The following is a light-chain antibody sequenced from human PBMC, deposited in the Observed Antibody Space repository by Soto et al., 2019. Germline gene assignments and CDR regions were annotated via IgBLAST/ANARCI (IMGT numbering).Light chain of an antibody. CDR2: AAS. CDR1: QDINSW. Sequence: DVQMTQSPSSLSASLGDRVTITCRASQDINSWLAWYQQKPGQAPKSLIYAASSLQPGVPSRFSGSESATDFPLTISSLQPEDSATYYYQQYNVYPLTFGGGTKVEIK. J-gene: IGKJ4*01. CDR3: QQYNVYPLT. V-gene: IGKV1D-16*01.